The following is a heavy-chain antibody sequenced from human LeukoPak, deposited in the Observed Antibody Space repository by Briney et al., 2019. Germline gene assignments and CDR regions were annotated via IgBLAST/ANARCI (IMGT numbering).Heavy chain of an antibody. CDR1: GGSISSSNW. Sequence: PSETLSLTCAVSGGSISSSNWWSWVRQPPGQGLEWIGEIYHSGSTNYNPSLKSRVTISVDKSKNQFSLKLSPVTAADTAVYYCASRQNDFWSGYSDYMDVWGKGTTVTVSS. V-gene: IGHV4-4*02. D-gene: IGHD3-3*01. CDR3: ASRQNDFWSGYSDYMDV. J-gene: IGHJ6*03. CDR2: IYHSGST.